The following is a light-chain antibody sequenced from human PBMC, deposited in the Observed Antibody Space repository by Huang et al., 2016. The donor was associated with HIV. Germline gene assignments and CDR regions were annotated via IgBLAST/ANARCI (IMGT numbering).Light chain of an antibody. CDR3: QQYYSSLWT. CDR1: QSLLYNSNNKNY. Sequence: DIVMTQSPDSLTVSLGERATIHCKSSQSLLYNSNNKNYLNWYQQKPGKPSKLLIYWASARESGVPDRFSGSGSGTNFTLTISSLQAEDVAIYYCQQYYSSLWTFGQGTKVEIK. J-gene: IGKJ1*01. V-gene: IGKV4-1*01. CDR2: WAS.